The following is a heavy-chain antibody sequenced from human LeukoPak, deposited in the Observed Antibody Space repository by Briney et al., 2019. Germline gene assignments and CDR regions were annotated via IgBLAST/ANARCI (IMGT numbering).Heavy chain of an antibody. D-gene: IGHD2-2*01. CDR3: ARWGRVVPAARRRTYYYGMDV. J-gene: IGHJ6*02. CDR2: MNPNSGNT. Sequence: ASVRVSCKASGYTFTSYDINWVRQATGQGLEWMGGMNPNSGNTGYAQRFQGRVTMTRNTSISTAYMELSSLRSEDTAVYYCARWGRVVPAARRRTYYYGMDVWGQGTTVTVSS. V-gene: IGHV1-8*01. CDR1: GYTFTSYD.